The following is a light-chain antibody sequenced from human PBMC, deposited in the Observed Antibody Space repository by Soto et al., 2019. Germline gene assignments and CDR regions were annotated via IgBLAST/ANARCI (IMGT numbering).Light chain of an antibody. CDR2: DVN. CDR3: SSYTSATTYV. CDR1: SSDVGAYNY. V-gene: IGLV2-14*01. Sequence: QSVLTQPASVSGSPGQSITISCNGTSSDVGAYNYDSWYQQHPGKVPKLIIYDVNNRPSGVSNRFSGSKSGNTASLTISGLQTEDEADYYCSSYTSATTYVFGTGTKVTVL. J-gene: IGLJ1*01.